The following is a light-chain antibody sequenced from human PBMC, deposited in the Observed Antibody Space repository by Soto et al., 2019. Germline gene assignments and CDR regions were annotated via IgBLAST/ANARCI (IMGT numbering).Light chain of an antibody. CDR2: GAS. V-gene: IGKV3-15*01. CDR3: QQDNNWPPVT. J-gene: IGKJ5*01. CDR1: QSVSSN. Sequence: EIVMTQSPATLSVSPGERATLSCRASQSVSSNLAWYQQKPGQAPRLLIYGASTRATGIPARFSGSGSGTEFTLTINSLPSEDLAVYYCQQDNNWPPVTFGQGTRLEIK.